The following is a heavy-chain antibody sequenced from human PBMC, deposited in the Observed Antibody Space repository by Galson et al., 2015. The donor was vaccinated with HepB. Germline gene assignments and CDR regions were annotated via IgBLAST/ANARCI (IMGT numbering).Heavy chain of an antibody. CDR3: ARDPRVAVAGQFYYFDY. V-gene: IGHV1-18*01. Sequence: SVKVSCKATGYTFTSCGFSWVRQAPGQGLEWMGWISAYNGDTDYAQKFQGRVTMTTDTPTNTVYMELGSLNYDDTAVYYCARDPRVAVAGQFYYFDYWGQGTLVTVSS. CDR2: ISAYNGDT. D-gene: IGHD6-19*01. CDR1: GYTFTSCG. J-gene: IGHJ4*02.